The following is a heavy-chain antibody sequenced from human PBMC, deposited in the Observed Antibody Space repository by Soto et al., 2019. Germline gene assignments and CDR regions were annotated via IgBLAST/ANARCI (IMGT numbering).Heavy chain of an antibody. V-gene: IGHV1-69*13. CDR2: IIPIFGTA. CDR1: GGTFSSYA. J-gene: IGHJ3*02. D-gene: IGHD2-21*02. CDR3: ARDRFRPYCGGDCYSKYGDAFDI. Sequence: GASVKVSCKASGGTFSSYAISWVRQAPGQGLEWMGGIIPIFGTANYAQKFQGRVTITADESTSTAYMELSSLRSEDTAVYYCARDRFRPYCGGDCYSKYGDAFDIWGQGTMVTVSS.